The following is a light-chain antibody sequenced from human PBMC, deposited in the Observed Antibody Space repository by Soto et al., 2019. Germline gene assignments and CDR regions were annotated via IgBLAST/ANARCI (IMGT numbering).Light chain of an antibody. J-gene: IGKJ5*01. CDR3: QQYSNYATT. Sequence: DIQMTQSPSSLSASVGDRVTITCRASQSISSYLNWYQQKPGKAPKLLIYAASTLQSGVPSRFSGSGSGTEFTLTISSLQPDDFATYYCQQYSNYATTFGQGTRLEIK. CDR1: QSISSY. CDR2: AAS. V-gene: IGKV1-39*01.